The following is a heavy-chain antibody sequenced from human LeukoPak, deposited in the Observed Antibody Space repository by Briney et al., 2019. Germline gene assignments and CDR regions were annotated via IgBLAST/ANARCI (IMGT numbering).Heavy chain of an antibody. CDR1: GFAFSTYS. CDR3: ARVPGVTRYFDS. CDR2: ITSTSYAI. Sequence: PGGSLRLSCAASGFAFSTYSMNWVRQAPGKGLEWLSYITSTSYAIYYGDSVKGRFTISRDNAKNSLYLQVNSLRAEDTAVYYCARVPGVTRYFDSWGQGILVTVSS. J-gene: IGHJ4*02. D-gene: IGHD4-23*01. V-gene: IGHV3-48*01.